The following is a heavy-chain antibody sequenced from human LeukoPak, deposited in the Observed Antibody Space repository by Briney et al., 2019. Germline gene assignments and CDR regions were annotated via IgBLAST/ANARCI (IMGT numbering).Heavy chain of an antibody. D-gene: IGHD3-22*01. CDR1: GGSISSYY. CDR2: IYTSGST. J-gene: IGHJ4*02. Sequence: SETLSLTCTVSGGSISSYYWSWIRQPAGKGLEWIGRIYTSGSTNYNPSLKSRVTMSVDTSKNQFSLKLSSVTAADTAVYYCARHLLSYYDSSGPYYFDYWGQGTLVTDSS. CDR3: ARHLLSYYDSSGPYYFDY. V-gene: IGHV4-4*07.